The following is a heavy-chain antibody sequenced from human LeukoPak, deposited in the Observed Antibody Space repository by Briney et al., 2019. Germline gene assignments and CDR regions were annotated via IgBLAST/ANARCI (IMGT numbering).Heavy chain of an antibody. Sequence: SETLSLTCTVSGGSISSGNYYWSWIRQPAGKGLEWIGRIYISGSTNYNPSLKSRVTISVDRSKNQFSLKLSSVTAADTAVYYCARIYCGGDCRGYYYHYYMDVWGKGTTVTISS. CDR1: GGSISSGNYY. J-gene: IGHJ6*03. CDR3: ARIYCGGDCRGYYYHYYMDV. CDR2: IYISGST. V-gene: IGHV4-61*02. D-gene: IGHD2-21*02.